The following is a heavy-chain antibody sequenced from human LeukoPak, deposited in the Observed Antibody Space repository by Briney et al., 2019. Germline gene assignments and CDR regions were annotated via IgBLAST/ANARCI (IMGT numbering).Heavy chain of an antibody. CDR2: IGGSDGST. D-gene: IGHD6-19*01. V-gene: IGHV3-23*01. Sequence: GGSLRLSCAASGFTFSSCAMSWVRQAPGKGLEWVSAIGGSDGSTYYADSVKGRFTISRDNSKNTLYLQMNSLRAEDTAVYYCAKDRGIAVAGSFDYWGQGTLVTVSS. CDR3: AKDRGIAVAGSFDY. CDR1: GFTFSSCA. J-gene: IGHJ4*02.